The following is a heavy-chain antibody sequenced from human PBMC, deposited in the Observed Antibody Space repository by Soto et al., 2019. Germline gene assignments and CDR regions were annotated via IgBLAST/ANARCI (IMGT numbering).Heavy chain of an antibody. CDR3: ARSGYYDILTGYALVATTWYYGMDV. D-gene: IGHD3-9*01. Sequence: PGESLKISCKGSGYSFTSYWIGWVRQMPGKGLEWMGIIYPGDSDTRYSPSFQGQVTISADKSISTAYLQWSSLKASDTAMYYCARSGYYDILTGYALVATTWYYGMDVWGQGTTVTVSS. J-gene: IGHJ6*02. CDR1: GYSFTSYW. CDR2: IYPGDSDT. V-gene: IGHV5-51*01.